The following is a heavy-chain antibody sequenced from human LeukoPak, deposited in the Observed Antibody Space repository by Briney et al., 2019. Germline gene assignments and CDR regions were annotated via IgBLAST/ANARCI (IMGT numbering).Heavy chain of an antibody. V-gene: IGHV4-59*01. CDR2: IYYDGNT. CDR3: AGGPSGSYGQTLY. D-gene: IGHD1-26*01. J-gene: IGHJ4*02. CDR1: GGSISSYY. Sequence: SETLSLTCTVSGGSISSYYWSWIRQPPGKGLEWIGYIYYDGNTDYNPSLRSRVTISVDTSKNQSSLKLSSVTAADTAVYYCAGGPSGSYGQTLYWGQGTLVTVSS.